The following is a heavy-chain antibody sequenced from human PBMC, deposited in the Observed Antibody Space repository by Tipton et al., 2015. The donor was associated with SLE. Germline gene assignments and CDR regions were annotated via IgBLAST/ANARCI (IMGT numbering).Heavy chain of an antibody. CDR2: MNPNSGNT. CDR3: AIRPMGVDP. J-gene: IGHJ5*02. Sequence: QVQLVQSGAEVKKPGASVKVSCKASGYTFRAYDINWVRQATGQGLEWMGWMNPNSGNTGYAQTFQDRITMTRNTSISTAYMELNSLRAEDTAVYYCAIRPMGVDPWGQGTLVTVSS. V-gene: IGHV1-8*02. CDR1: GYTFRAYD. D-gene: IGHD2-8*01.